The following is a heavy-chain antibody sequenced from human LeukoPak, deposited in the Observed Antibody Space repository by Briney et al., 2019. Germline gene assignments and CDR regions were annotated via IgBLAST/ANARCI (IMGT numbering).Heavy chain of an antibody. Sequence: GGSLRLSCAASGFTFSNYGMHWVRQAPGKGLEWVAIISYDGNNTYYVDSVKGRFTISRDNSKNTLYLQMSSLRAEGTAVYYCAKDGGTVRLFDHWGQGTLVTVSS. CDR1: GFTFSNYG. CDR2: ISYDGNNT. J-gene: IGHJ4*02. CDR3: AKDGGTVRLFDH. V-gene: IGHV3-30*18. D-gene: IGHD6-6*01.